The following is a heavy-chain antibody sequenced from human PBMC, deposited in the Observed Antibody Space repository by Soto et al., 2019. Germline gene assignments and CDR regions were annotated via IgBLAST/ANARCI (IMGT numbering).Heavy chain of an antibody. D-gene: IGHD3-3*01. CDR3: ARGGGVGVAGSAAFDM. V-gene: IGHV1-2*02. CDR2: INPATGAA. CDR1: GYPVTAYY. J-gene: IGHJ3*02. Sequence: QLHLVQSGAVVKKPGASVTVSCSASGYPVTAYYMHWVRQAPGRGLEWMGGINPATGAATNTQTFQGRVPMTRAPSASTVFMVPRGPTCGEMAVFFCARGGGVGVAGSAAFDMWGQGTVVTVSS.